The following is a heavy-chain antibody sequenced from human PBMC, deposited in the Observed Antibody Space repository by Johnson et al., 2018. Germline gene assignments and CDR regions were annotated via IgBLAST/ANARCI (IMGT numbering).Heavy chain of an antibody. J-gene: IGHJ3*01. Sequence: VQLVESGGGLVQPGGSLRLSCVASGFTVNRSYMSWVRQAPGKGLEWVSVIVSDGSTYYIGSVKGRFIMSRNSAKDSVYLQMNSLRDEDTAVYYCVRDIHYAFDLWGQGTMITVSS. V-gene: IGHV3-66*01. D-gene: IGHD2-21*01. CDR2: IVSDGST. CDR3: VRDIHYAFDL. CDR1: GFTVNRSY.